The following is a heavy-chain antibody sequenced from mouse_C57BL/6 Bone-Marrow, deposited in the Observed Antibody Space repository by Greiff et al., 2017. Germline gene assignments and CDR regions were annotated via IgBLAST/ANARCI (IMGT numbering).Heavy chain of an antibody. CDR2: IYPGDGDT. V-gene: IGHV1-82*01. J-gene: IGHJ1*03. CDR1: GYAFSSSW. Sequence: VQLQQSGPELVKPGASVKISCKASGYAFSSSWMNWVKQRPGKGLEWIGRIYPGDGDTNYNGKFKGKATLTADKSSSTAYMQLSSLTSEDSAVYFCARRRLRQYFDVWGTGTTVTVSS. D-gene: IGHD2-2*01. CDR3: ARRRLRQYFDV.